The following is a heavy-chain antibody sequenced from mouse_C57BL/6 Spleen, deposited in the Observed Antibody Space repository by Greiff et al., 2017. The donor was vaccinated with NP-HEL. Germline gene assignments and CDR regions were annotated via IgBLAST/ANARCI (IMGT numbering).Heavy chain of an antibody. J-gene: IGHJ4*01. CDR3: ARSSYYYGSRYAMDY. D-gene: IGHD1-1*01. V-gene: IGHV1-53*01. Sequence: QVQLQQSGTELVKPGASVKLSCKASGYTFTSYWVHWVKQRPGQGLEWIGNINPSNGGTNYNEKFKSKATLTVDKSSSTAYMQLSSLTSEDSAVYYCARSSYYYGSRYAMDYWGQGTSVTVSS. CDR2: INPSNGGT. CDR1: GYTFTSYW.